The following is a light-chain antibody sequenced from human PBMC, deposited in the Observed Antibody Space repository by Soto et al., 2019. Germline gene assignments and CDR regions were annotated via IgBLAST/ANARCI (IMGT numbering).Light chain of an antibody. V-gene: IGKV1-5*03. CDR1: QSISSW. Sequence: DIQMTQSPSTLSASVGDRITVTCRASQSISSWLAWYQQKPGRAPKLLIYKASTLESGVPSRFSGSGSGTEFTLTISSLQPDDFAAYYCQQYDSYPLTFGGGTKVEIK. CDR2: KAS. J-gene: IGKJ4*01. CDR3: QQYDSYPLT.